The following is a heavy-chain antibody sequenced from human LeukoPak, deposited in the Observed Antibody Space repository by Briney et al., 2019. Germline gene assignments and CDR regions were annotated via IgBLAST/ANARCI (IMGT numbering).Heavy chain of an antibody. CDR2: ISGSGGST. Sequence: SGGSLRLSCAASGFTFSSYCMHWVRQAPGKGLEWVSSISGSGGSTYYADSVKGRFTISRDNSKNTLYLQMNSLRAEDTAVYYCAKDFGGYYPHDAFDIWGQGTMVTVSS. D-gene: IGHD3-22*01. CDR1: GFTFSSYC. V-gene: IGHV3-23*01. CDR3: AKDFGGYYPHDAFDI. J-gene: IGHJ3*02.